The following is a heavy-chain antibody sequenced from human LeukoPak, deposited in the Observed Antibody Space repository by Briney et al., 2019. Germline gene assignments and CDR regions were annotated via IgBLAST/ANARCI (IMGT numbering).Heavy chain of an antibody. CDR1: GFTFSSYW. V-gene: IGHV3-74*01. Sequence: GGSLRLSCAASGFTFSSYWVHWVRQAPGWGLVWVSRINPDGSTTNYADSVKGRFTISRDNAKNTLYLQMNSLRAEDTAVYYCATAGNYRFDYWGQGTLVTVSS. J-gene: IGHJ4*02. CDR3: ATAGNYRFDY. D-gene: IGHD1-7*01. CDR2: INPDGSTT.